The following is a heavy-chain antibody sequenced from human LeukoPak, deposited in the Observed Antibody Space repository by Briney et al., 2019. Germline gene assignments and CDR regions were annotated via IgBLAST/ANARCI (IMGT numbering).Heavy chain of an antibody. CDR3: AKNNCGAGGEWYFDL. V-gene: IGHV3-30*02. D-gene: IGHD7-27*01. J-gene: IGHJ2*01. Sequence: PGGSLRLSCAASGFTFSLFGMHWVRQAPGKGLEWETFIRYDGSDKYYADSVKGRFTISRDNSKNTVYLQMNSLRVEDTAVYYCAKNNCGAGGEWYFDLWGHGTLLTVSS. CDR2: IRYDGSDK. CDR1: GFTFSLFG.